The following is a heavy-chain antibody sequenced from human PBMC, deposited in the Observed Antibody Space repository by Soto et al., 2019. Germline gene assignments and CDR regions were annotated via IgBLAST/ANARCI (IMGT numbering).Heavy chain of an antibody. CDR3: ARSVFP. V-gene: IGHV4-31*03. CDR2: FYYIGST. J-gene: IGHJ5*02. Sequence: QVQLQESGPGLVKPSQTLSLTCTVSGGSISTGGYYWNWIRQHPGKGLEWIGYFYYIGSTFYNPSLKSRVTISVNTSNNQFSLKLSSVTAADTAVYYCARSVFPWGQGTLVTVSS. CDR1: GGSISTGGYY.